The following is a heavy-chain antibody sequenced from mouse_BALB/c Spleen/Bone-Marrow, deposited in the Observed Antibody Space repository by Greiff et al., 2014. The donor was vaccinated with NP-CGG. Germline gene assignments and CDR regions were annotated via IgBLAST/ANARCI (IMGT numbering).Heavy chain of an antibody. CDR3: AKHEDSYDWFAY. V-gene: IGHV2-6-5*01. CDR1: GFSLTDYG. CDR2: IWAGGST. Sequence: VKVEESGPGLVAPSQSLSITCTVSGFSLTDYGVSWIRQPPGKGLEWLGVIWAGGSTYYNSAIKSRLSISKDNSKSQVFLKMNSLQTDDTAMYYCAKHEDSYDWFAYWGQGTLVTVSA. D-gene: IGHD2-12*01. J-gene: IGHJ3*01.